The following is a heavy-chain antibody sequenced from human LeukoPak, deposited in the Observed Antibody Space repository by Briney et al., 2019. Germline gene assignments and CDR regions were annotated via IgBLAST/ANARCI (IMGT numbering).Heavy chain of an antibody. CDR3: ARDIAAAGFHYFDY. Sequence: SETLSLTCTVSGGSISSSSYYWGWIRQPPGKGLEWIGSIYCSGSTYYNPSLKSRVTISVDTSKNQFSLKLSSVTAADTAVYYCARDIAAAGFHYFDYWGQGTLVTVSS. J-gene: IGHJ4*02. CDR1: GGSISSSSYY. D-gene: IGHD6-13*01. CDR2: IYCSGST. V-gene: IGHV4-39*07.